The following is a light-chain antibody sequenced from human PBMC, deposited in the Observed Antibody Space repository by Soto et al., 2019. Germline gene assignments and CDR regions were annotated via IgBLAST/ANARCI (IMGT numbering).Light chain of an antibody. CDR1: QSLLHSNGYNY. CDR2: LGS. V-gene: IGKV2-28*01. J-gene: IGKJ5*01. CDR3: LQALQTSIT. Sequence: DIVMTQSPLSLPVTPGEPASISCRSSQSLLHSNGYNYLDWYLQKPGQSPQLLIYLGSNRASGVPDRFSGSGSGTDFTLKINIVEAEDVGVYYCLQALQTSITFGQATRLEMK.